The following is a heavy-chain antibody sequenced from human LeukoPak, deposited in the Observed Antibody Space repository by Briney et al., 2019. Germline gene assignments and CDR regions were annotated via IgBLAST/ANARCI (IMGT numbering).Heavy chain of an antibody. CDR1: GGSISSGGYY. D-gene: IGHD3-9*01. V-gene: IGHV4-31*03. CDR2: IYYSGST. Sequence: PSQTLSLTCTVSGGSISSGGYYWSWIRQHPGKGLQWIGYIYYSGSTYYNPSLKSRVTISVDTSKNQFSLKLSSVTAADTAVYHCAREELLRYFDWQRYHYYYGMDVWGQGTTVTVSS. CDR3: AREELLRYFDWQRYHYYYGMDV. J-gene: IGHJ6*02.